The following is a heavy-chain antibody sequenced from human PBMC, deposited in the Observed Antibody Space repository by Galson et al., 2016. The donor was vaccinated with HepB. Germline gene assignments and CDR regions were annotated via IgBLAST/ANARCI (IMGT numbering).Heavy chain of an antibody. CDR1: GFTFSSYA. V-gene: IGHV3-30-3*01. CDR3: AKEGTYDFWSGYYHWFAP. J-gene: IGHJ5*02. CDR2: ISYDGTNK. Sequence: SLRLSCAASGFTFSSYAIHWVRQAPGKGLEWVAVISYDGTNKSYADSVTGRFTISRDNSKNSLYLQMNSLRPEDTAVYYCAKEGTYDFWSGYYHWFAPWGQGTLVTVSS. D-gene: IGHD3-3*01.